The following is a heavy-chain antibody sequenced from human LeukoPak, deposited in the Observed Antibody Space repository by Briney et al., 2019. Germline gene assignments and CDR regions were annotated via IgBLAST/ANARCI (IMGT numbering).Heavy chain of an antibody. CDR3: ARRREQWLDPHYFDY. CDR1: GGSFSGYY. V-gene: IGHV4-34*01. CDR2: INHSGST. D-gene: IGHD6-19*01. Sequence: PSETLSLTCAVYGGSFSGYYWSWIRQPPGKGLEWIGEINHSGSTNYNPSLKSRVTISVDTSKNQFSLKLSSVTAADTAVYYCARRREQWLDPHYFDYWGQGTLVTVSS. J-gene: IGHJ4*02.